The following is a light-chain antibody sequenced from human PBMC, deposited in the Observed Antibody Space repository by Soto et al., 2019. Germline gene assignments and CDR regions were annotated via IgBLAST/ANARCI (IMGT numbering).Light chain of an antibody. CDR1: SGDVRGYNL. CDR2: EVT. V-gene: IGLV2-23*02. CDR3: CSYAGNSEV. Sequence: QSALTQPASVSGSPGQSITIPCTGTSGDVRGYNLVSWYQQHPGKAPKLMIYEVTERPSGVSNRFSGSKSGNTASLTISGLQPDDEADYYCCSYAGNSEVFGTGTKVTVL. J-gene: IGLJ1*01.